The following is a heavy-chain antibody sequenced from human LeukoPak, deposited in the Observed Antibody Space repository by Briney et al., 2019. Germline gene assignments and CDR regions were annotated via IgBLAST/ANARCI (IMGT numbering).Heavy chain of an antibody. CDR3: ARGESSSSWYHY. V-gene: IGHV1-8*03. Sequence: ASVKVSCKASGYSFTTYDINWVRQATGQGLEWMGWMNPNSGNTGYAQKFQGRVTITRNTSISTAYMELSSLRSEDTAVYYCARGESSSSWYHYWGQGTLVTVSS. CDR1: GYSFTTYD. CDR2: MNPNSGNT. J-gene: IGHJ4*02. D-gene: IGHD6-13*01.